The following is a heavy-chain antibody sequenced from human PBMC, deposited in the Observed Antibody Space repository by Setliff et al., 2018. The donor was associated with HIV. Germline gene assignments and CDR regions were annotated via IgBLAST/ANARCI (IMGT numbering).Heavy chain of an antibody. CDR1: GDSVRGYY. D-gene: IGHD5-12*01. CDR2: VFYTGFA. V-gene: IGHV4-59*08. J-gene: IGHJ4*02. CDR3: ARQVSIPGVAITPVDY. Sequence: SETLSLTCTVSGDSVRGYYWSWIRQPPGKGLEWMGYVFYTGFAAYNPSLKRRLTISVDTSKSQFSLRLTSVTAADTAIYYCARQVSIPGVAITPVDYWGQGALVTVSS.